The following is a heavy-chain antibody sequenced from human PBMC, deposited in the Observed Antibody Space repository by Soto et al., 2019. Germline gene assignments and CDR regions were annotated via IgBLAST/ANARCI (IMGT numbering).Heavy chain of an antibody. CDR1: GFTFSSYW. J-gene: IGHJ4*02. Sequence: EVQLVESGGGLVQPGGSLRLSCAASGFTFSSYWMSWVRQAPEKGLEWVANIKQDGSEKYYVDSVKGRFTISRDNAKNSLYLQMNSLRAEDTAVYYCARDQAVAGHSFDYWGQGTLVTVSS. CDR3: ARDQAVAGHSFDY. CDR2: IKQDGSEK. V-gene: IGHV3-7*04. D-gene: IGHD6-19*01.